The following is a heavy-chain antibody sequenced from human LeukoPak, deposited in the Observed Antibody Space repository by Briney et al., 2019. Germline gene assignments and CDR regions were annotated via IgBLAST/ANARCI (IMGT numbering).Heavy chain of an antibody. Sequence: GGSLRLSCAASGFTFSTYEMHWVRHATGKGLMWVSRMNSDGSNITYADSVKARFTISRDNAKNTLYLQMNSLRGEDTAVYYCARYYGAGTYGFDIWGQGTMVIVSS. D-gene: IGHD3-10*01. CDR2: MNSDGSNI. CDR3: ARYYGAGTYGFDI. V-gene: IGHV3-74*03. J-gene: IGHJ3*02. CDR1: GFTFSTYE.